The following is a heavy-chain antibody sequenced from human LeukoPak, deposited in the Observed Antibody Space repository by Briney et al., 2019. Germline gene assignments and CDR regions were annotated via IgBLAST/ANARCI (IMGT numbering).Heavy chain of an antibody. J-gene: IGHJ6*02. V-gene: IGHV1-8*02. CDR1: GYTFISYG. CDR3: ARVGGGVARPRWVYYGMDV. Sequence: GASVKVSCKASGYTFISYGINWVRQATGQGLEWMGWMNPNSGNTGYAQKFQGRVTMTRNTSISTAYMELSSLRSEDTAVYYCARVGGGVARPRWVYYGMDVWGQGTTVTVSS. CDR2: MNPNSGNT. D-gene: IGHD2-15*01.